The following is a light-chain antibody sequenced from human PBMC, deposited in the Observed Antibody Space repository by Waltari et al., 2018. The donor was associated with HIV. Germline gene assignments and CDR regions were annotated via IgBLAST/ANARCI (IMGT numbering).Light chain of an antibody. CDR1: QSVGSY. CDR3: QQCSNWPPYA. V-gene: IGKV3-11*01. CDR2: DAS. Sequence: EIVLTQSPATLSFSPGDRATLSCRASQSVGSYLACYQQKPGQTPRLLIYDASNRATGIPARVSGSGSGTDCTLTISSLEPEDFPIYYCQQCSNWPPYAFGQGTKLEI. J-gene: IGKJ2*01.